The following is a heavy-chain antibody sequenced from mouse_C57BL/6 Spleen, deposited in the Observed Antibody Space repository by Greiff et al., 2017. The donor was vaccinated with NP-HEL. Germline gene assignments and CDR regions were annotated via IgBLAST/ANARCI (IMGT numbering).Heavy chain of an antibody. CDR2: ISSGGSYT. J-gene: IGHJ3*01. Sequence: EVMLVESGGDLVKPGGSLKLSCAASGFTFSSYGMSWVRQTPDKRLEWVATISSGGSYTYYPDSVKGRFTISRDNAKNTLYLQMSSLKSEDTAMYYCARHEDSNYGAWFAYWGQGTLVTVSA. V-gene: IGHV5-6*01. CDR1: GFTFSSYG. CDR3: ARHEDSNYGAWFAY. D-gene: IGHD2-5*01.